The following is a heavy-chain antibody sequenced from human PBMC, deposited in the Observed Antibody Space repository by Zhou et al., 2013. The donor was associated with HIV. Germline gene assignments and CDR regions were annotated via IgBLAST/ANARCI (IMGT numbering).Heavy chain of an antibody. CDR1: GYTFTGHY. V-gene: IGHV1-8*02. CDR3: GRRGSWGDRTTIIRGGVDV. J-gene: IGHJ6*02. CDR2: INPNSGKG. D-gene: IGHD3-10*01. Sequence: QEQLVQSGADVRKPGASVKVSCKASGYTFTGHYIHWVRQAPGQGLEWMGWINPNSGKGYYAQRFQGRVTMSRNISTTTAHMELSSLTSEDTAVYYCGRRGSWGDRTTIIRGGVDVWGQGTTVSVSS.